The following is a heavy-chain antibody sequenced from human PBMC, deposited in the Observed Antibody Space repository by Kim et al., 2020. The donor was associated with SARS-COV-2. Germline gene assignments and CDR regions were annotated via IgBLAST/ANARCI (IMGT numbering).Heavy chain of an antibody. V-gene: IGHV3-53*01. Sequence: GGSLRLSCAASGFNISIYYMTWVRQAPGKGLELVSLIYSGGGTDYAKYVKGRFSISRDKTKNTLFLQMIGMRAEDTAVYYCATRSVFAPRWGQGALVTVS. CDR3: ATRSVFAPR. CDR2: IYSGGGT. D-gene: IGHD2-15*01. CDR1: GFNISIYY. J-gene: IGHJ4*02.